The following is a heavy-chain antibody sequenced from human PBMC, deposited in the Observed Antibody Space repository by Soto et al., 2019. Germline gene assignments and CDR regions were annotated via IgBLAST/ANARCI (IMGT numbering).Heavy chain of an antibody. V-gene: IGHV3-33*01. CDR2: IWYDGSNK. J-gene: IGHJ6*02. CDR3: ARALAAPVSYGMDV. CDR1: GFTFSSYG. D-gene: IGHD6-13*01. Sequence: WGSLRLSCAASGFTFSSYGMHWVRQAPGKGLEWVAVIWYDGSNKYYADPVKGRFTISRDNSKNTLYLQMNSLRAEDTAVYYCARALAAPVSYGMDVWGQGTTVTVSS.